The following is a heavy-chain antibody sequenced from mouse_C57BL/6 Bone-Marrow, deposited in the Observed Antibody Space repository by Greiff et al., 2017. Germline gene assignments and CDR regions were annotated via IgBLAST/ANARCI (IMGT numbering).Heavy chain of an antibody. CDR3: ASTKVARRNFDY. CDR2: IRYDGGN. V-gene: IGHV3-6*01. Sequence: EVKLMESGPGLVKPSQSLSLTCSVTGYSITSGYYWNWIRQFPGNKLAWMGYIRYDGGNNYKPALKSRVSITRDTSKNQCFLKLNSVTTEDTATYYCASTKVARRNFDYWGQGTTLTVSS. J-gene: IGHJ2*01. CDR1: GYSITSGYY. D-gene: IGHD1-1*01.